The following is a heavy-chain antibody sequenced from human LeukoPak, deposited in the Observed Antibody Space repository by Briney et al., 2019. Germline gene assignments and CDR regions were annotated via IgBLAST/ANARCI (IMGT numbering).Heavy chain of an antibody. CDR1: GGSISSNSYY. J-gene: IGHJ4*02. D-gene: IGHD3-10*01. CDR3: ASFIWFGELQDY. Sequence: SETLSLTCAVSGGSISSNSYYWGWIRQPPGKGLEWIGSIYYSGSTNYNPSLKSRVTISVDTSKNQFSLKLSSVTAADTAVYYCASFIWFGELQDYWGQGTLVTVSS. CDR2: IYYSGST. V-gene: IGHV4-39*07.